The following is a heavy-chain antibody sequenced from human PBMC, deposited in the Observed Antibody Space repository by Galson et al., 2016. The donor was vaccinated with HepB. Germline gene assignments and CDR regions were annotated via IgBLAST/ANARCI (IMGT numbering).Heavy chain of an antibody. CDR3: AQPQRRESWRYYFDF. CDR2: ISSDGRNK. V-gene: IGHV3-30*18. CDR1: GLPFNSYA. J-gene: IGHJ4*02. Sequence: SLRLSCAVSGLPFNSYAMHWVRQAPGKGLEWVALISSDGRNKQYVDSVKGRFTISRDSANNTLNLQMNSLRAEDTGLYYFAQPQRRESWRYYFDFWGQGTQVTVS. D-gene: IGHD3-16*02.